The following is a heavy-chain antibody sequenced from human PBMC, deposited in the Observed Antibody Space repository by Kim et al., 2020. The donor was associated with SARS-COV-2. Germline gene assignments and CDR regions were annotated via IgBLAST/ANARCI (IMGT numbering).Heavy chain of an antibody. V-gene: IGHV4-31*03. CDR2: IYYSGST. Sequence: SETLSLTCTVSGGSISSGGYYWSWIRQHPGKGLEWIGYIYYSGSTYYNPSLKSRVTISVDTSKNQFSLKLSSVTAADTAVYYCASYYDFWSGYYRKGYFDYWGQGTLVTVSS. D-gene: IGHD3-3*01. CDR3: ASYYDFWSGYYRKGYFDY. J-gene: IGHJ4*02. CDR1: GGSISSGGYY.